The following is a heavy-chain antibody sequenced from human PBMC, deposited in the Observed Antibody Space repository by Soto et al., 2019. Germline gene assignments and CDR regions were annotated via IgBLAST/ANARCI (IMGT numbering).Heavy chain of an antibody. Sequence: GGSPRLSCAASGFTFSSYSMNWVRQAPGKGLEWVSSISSSSSYIYYADSVKGRFTISRDNAKNSLYLQMNSLRAEDTAVYYCARDCSGGSCSSEGAFDIWGQGTMVTVSS. V-gene: IGHV3-21*01. J-gene: IGHJ3*02. CDR1: GFTFSSYS. D-gene: IGHD2-15*01. CDR2: ISSSSSYI. CDR3: ARDCSGGSCSSEGAFDI.